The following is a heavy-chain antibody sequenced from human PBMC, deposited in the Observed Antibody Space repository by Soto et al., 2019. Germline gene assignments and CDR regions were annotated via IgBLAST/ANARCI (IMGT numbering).Heavy chain of an antibody. Sequence: ASVKVSCKVSGYTLTELSMHWVRQAPGKGLEWMGGFDPEDGETIYAQKFQGRVTMTEDTSTDTAYMELSSLRSEDTAVYYCARGRVYYWNDNQRTRWFDPWGKGTLITVSS. CDR3: ARGRVYYWNDNQRTRWFDP. J-gene: IGHJ5*02. D-gene: IGHD1-1*01. V-gene: IGHV1-24*01. CDR2: FDPEDGET. CDR1: GYTLTELS.